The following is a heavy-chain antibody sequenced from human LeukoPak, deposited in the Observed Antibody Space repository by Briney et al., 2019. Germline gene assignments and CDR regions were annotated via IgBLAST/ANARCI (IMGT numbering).Heavy chain of an antibody. D-gene: IGHD6-13*01. V-gene: IGHV3-11*05. CDR2: ISSSNSYT. CDR3: ARDAVYSSSWQYY. Sequence: GGSLRLSCAASGFTFSDYYMSWIRQAPGKGLEWVSYISSSNSYTNYADSVKGRFYADSVKGRFTISRDNAKNSLYLQMNSLRAEDTAVYYCARDAVYSSSWQYYWGQGTLVTVSS. CDR1: GFTFSDYY. J-gene: IGHJ4*02.